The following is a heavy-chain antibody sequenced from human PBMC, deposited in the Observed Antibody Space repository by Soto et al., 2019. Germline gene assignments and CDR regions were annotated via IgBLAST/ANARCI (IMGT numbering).Heavy chain of an antibody. J-gene: IGHJ6*02. CDR3: ARGTIPTVTTLYGMDV. Sequence: QVQLQQWGAGLLKPSETLSLTCAVYGGSFSGYYWSWIRQPPGKGLEWIGEINHSGSTNYNPSLKSRVTISVDTSKNQCSLKLSSVTAADTAVYYCARGTIPTVTTLYGMDVWGQGTTVTVSS. CDR2: INHSGST. V-gene: IGHV4-34*01. D-gene: IGHD4-17*01. CDR1: GGSFSGYY.